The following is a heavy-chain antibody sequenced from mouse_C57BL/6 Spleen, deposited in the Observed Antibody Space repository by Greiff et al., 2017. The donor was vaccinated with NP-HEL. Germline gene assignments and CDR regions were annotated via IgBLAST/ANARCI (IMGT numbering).Heavy chain of an antibody. Sequence: EVQRVESGAELVRPGASVKLSCTASGFNIKDDYMHWVKQRPEQGLEWIGWIDPENGDTEYASKFQGKATITADTSSNTAYLQLSSLTSEDTAVYYCTRVGPYAMDYWGQGTSVTVSS. D-gene: IGHD1-1*02. CDR3: TRVGPYAMDY. J-gene: IGHJ4*01. CDR1: GFNIKDDY. V-gene: IGHV14-4*01. CDR2: IDPENGDT.